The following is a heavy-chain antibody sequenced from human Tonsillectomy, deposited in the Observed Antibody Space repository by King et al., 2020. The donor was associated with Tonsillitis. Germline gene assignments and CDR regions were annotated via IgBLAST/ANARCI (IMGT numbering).Heavy chain of an antibody. CDR2: IRIISSYI. CDR3: ARGITYYYDSSGPKAGFDY. D-gene: IGHD3-22*01. CDR1: GVTFSSYS. V-gene: IGHV3-21*01. Sequence: VQLVESGGGLVKPGGSLRLSCAASGVTFSSYSLNWVRQAPGKGLEWVAAIRIISSYIYYADTGKGRFTISRDNAKNSLDLQKNSLRAEDTAVYYCARGITYYYDSSGPKAGFDYWGQGTLVTVSS. J-gene: IGHJ4*02.